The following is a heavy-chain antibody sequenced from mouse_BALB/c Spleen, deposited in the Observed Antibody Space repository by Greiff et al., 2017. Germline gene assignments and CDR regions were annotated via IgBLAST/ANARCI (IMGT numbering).Heavy chain of an antibody. V-gene: IGHV1-61*01. J-gene: IGHJ3*01. CDR2: IYPSDSET. D-gene: IGHD2-12*01. CDR3: VRSQDDDGFAY. Sequence: QVQLQQPGAELVRPGASVKLSCKASGYSFTSYWMNWVKQRPGQGLEWIGMIYPSDSETRLNQKFKDKATLTVDKSSSTAYMQLSSPTSEDSAVYYCVRSQDDDGFAYWGEGTLVTVSA. CDR1: GYSFTSYW.